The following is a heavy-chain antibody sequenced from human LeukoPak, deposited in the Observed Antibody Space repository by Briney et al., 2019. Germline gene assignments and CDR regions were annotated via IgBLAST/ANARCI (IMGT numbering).Heavy chain of an antibody. D-gene: IGHD3-22*01. CDR3: ARESEYYYDSSTYSGDDY. J-gene: IGHJ4*02. V-gene: IGHV7-4-1*02. CDR1: GYTFTRYA. CDR2: INTNTGNP. Sequence: ASVKVSCKASGYTFTRYAMNWVRQAPGQGLEWMGWINTNTGNPTYAQGFTGRFVFSLDTSVSTAYLQISSLKAEDTAVYYCARESEYYYDSSTYSGDDYWGQGTLVTVSS.